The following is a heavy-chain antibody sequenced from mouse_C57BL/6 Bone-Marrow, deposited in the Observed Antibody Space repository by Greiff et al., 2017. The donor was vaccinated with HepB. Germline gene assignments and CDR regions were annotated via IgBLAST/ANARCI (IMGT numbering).Heavy chain of an antibody. J-gene: IGHJ1*03. CDR2: TFYSGIT. CDR1: GFSINSDCY. V-gene: IGHV3-3*01. Sequence: VQLKESGPSLVRPSQTLSLTCTVTGFSINSDCYWIWIRQFPGNKLEYIGYTFYSGITYYNPSLESRTYITRDTSKTQFSLKLSSVTTEDTATYYCARFYYYGSSYGVLDVWGTGTTVTVSS. D-gene: IGHD1-1*01. CDR3: ARFYYYGSSYGVLDV.